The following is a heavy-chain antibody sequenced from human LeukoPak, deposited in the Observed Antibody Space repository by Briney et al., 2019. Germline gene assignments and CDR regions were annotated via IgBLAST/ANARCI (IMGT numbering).Heavy chain of an antibody. D-gene: IGHD7-27*01. CDR2: IYYSGST. V-gene: IGHV4-39*02. CDR1: GGSISSSSYY. Sequence: SETLSLTCTVSGGSISSSSYYWGWIRQPPGKGLEWIGSIYYSGSTYYNPSLKSRVTISVDTSKNQLSLKLSSVTAADTAVYYCAREGWGYYFDFWGQGTLVTVSS. J-gene: IGHJ4*02. CDR3: AREGWGYYFDF.